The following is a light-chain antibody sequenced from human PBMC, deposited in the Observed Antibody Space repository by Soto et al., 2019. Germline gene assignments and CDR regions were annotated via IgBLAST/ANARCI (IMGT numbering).Light chain of an antibody. J-gene: IGKJ2*01. CDR2: TAS. V-gene: IGKV3-15*01. CDR3: QQYYMWPPV. Sequence: EIVMTQSPATLSVSPGQGVTLSCRASQSVRSDLAWYRQKPGQVPRLLIHTASTRATNIPARFSGSGSGTDFTLTITSLQSEDVAVYYCQQYYMWPPVFGQGTKVEIK. CDR1: QSVRSD.